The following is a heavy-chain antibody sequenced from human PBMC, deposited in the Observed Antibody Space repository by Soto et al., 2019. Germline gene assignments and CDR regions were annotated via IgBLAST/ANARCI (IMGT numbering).Heavy chain of an antibody. Sequence: LRLSCAAPGFTVSSNYMSWVRQAPGKGLEWVSVIYSGGSTYYADSVKGRFTISRDNSKNTLYLQMNSLRAEDTAVYYCARGRVDILTGYYFDYWGQGTLVTVSS. D-gene: IGHD3-9*01. CDR3: ARGRVDILTGYYFDY. CDR1: GFTVSSNY. J-gene: IGHJ4*02. V-gene: IGHV3-53*01. CDR2: IYSGGST.